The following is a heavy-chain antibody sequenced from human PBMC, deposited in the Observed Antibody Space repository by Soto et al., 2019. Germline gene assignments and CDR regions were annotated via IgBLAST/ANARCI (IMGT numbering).Heavy chain of an antibody. CDR3: ARDEAEDYYYGMDV. CDR1: GFTFSSYG. V-gene: IGHV3-33*01. CDR2: IWYDGSNK. J-gene: IGHJ6*02. Sequence: GGSLRLSCAASGFTFSSYGMHWVRQAPGKGLEWVAVIWYDGSNKYYADSVKGRFTISRDNSKNTLYLQMNSLRAEDTAVYYCARDEAEDYYYGMDVWGQGTTVTVSS. D-gene: IGHD6-13*01.